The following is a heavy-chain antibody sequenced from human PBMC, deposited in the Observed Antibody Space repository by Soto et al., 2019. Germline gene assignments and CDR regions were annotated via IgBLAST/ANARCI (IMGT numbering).Heavy chain of an antibody. Sequence: GGSLRLSCAASGFTVSSNHMSWVRQAPGKGLEWVSVIYSGGGTYYADSVKGRFTISKDSSKNILYLQMNSLRAEDTAVYYCARGSFRREYYYGLDVWGQGTTVTVSS. CDR3: ARGSFRREYYYGLDV. CDR2: IYSGGGT. J-gene: IGHJ6*02. V-gene: IGHV3-53*01. CDR1: GFTVSSNH.